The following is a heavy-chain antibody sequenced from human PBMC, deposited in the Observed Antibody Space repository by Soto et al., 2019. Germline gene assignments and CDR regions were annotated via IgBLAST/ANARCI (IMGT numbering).Heavy chain of an antibody. V-gene: IGHV4-4*02. J-gene: IGHJ6*02. D-gene: IGHD3-16*01. Sequence: QVQLQESGPRLVRPSGALSLTCSVSGASITSGHWWTWVRQSPGKGLEWIGEISDRGSAYSNPSLKSRVGLSVDKSQNQFSLRLTSVTAADTAIYYCTRSTHAMNGGSHYMALDDDLVTGMDVWGPGTTVTVSS. CDR1: GASITSGHW. CDR2: ISDRGSA. CDR3: TRSTHAMNGGSHYMALDDDLVTGMDV.